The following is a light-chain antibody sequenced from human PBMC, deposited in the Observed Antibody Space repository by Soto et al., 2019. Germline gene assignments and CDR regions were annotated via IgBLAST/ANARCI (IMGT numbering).Light chain of an antibody. V-gene: IGKV1-39*01. CDR1: QSIYTY. CDR2: AAS. J-gene: IGKJ4*01. CDR3: QQTYSTPLT. Sequence: DIQMTQSPSSLSASVGDRVTITCRATQSIYTYLSWYQQKPGKAPKLLISAASSLESGVPSRFSGSGSGTDFSLTISSLQPEDFAAYDCQQTYSTPLTFGGGTKVEIK.